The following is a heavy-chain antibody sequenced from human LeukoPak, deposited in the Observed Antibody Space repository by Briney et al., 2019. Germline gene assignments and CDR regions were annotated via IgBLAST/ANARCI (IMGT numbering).Heavy chain of an antibody. CDR3: AREASSVAASGAYYYYYMDV. D-gene: IGHD2-15*01. CDR1: GGSISSYY. V-gene: IGHV4-59*01. CDR2: IYYSGST. J-gene: IGHJ6*03. Sequence: SETLSLTCTVSGGSISSYYWSWIRQPPGKGLEWSGYIYYSGSTNYNPSLKSRVTISVDTSKNQFSLKLSSVTAADTAVYYCAREASSVAASGAYYYYYMDVWGKGTTVTVSS.